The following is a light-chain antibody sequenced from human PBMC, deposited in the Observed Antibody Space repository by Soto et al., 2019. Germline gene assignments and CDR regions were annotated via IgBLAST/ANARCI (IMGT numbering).Light chain of an antibody. CDR3: QQHNNWPLT. CDR2: RAS. Sequence: IVMTESPATLSVTPGERATFSCRASQNIYSNIAWYKQRPGQAPRLLRYRASTRATCVPARCSGSGAGTDFTLTISSLNSEDFEVYYCQQHNNWPLTFGGGTKVDIK. J-gene: IGKJ4*01. V-gene: IGKV3-15*01. CDR1: QNIYSN.